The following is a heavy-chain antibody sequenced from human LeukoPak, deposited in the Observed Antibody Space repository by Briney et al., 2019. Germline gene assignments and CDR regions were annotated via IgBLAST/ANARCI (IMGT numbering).Heavy chain of an antibody. CDR2: INTNTGNP. CDR1: GYTFTKYG. Sequence: ASVKVSCKASGYTFTKYGISWVRQAPGQGLEWMGWINTNTGNPTYAQGFTGRLVFSLDTSVSTAYLQISSLKAEDTAVYYCATDSMGSGYFLDYWGQGTLVTVSS. D-gene: IGHD3-22*01. J-gene: IGHJ4*02. V-gene: IGHV7-4-1*02. CDR3: ATDSMGSGYFLDY.